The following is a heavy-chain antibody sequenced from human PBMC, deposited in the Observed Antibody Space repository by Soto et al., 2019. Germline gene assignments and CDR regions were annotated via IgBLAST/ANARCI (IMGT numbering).Heavy chain of an antibody. V-gene: IGHV4-39*07. CDR1: GGSISSSSYY. CDR2: IYYSGST. CDR3: ARVAHDSSGYIDS. Sequence: TSETLSLTCTVSGGSISSSSYYWGWIRQPPGKGLEWIGSIYYSGSTNYNPSLKSRVTISVDTSRNQFSLKLNSVTAADTAVYYCARVAHDSSGYIDSWGRGNLVTVSS. D-gene: IGHD3-22*01. J-gene: IGHJ4*02.